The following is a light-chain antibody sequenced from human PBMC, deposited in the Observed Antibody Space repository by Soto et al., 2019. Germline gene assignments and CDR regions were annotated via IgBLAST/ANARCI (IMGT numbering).Light chain of an antibody. CDR2: AAS. V-gene: IGKV3-20*01. Sequence: PGEGATLSCRASQSVGSTYLAWYQQKPGQTPRLLIYAASSRATGIPDRFSGSGSGTDFTLTISRLEPEDFAVYYCQQYVNSLYAFGQGTKLEIK. J-gene: IGKJ2*01. CDR1: QSVGSTY. CDR3: QQYVNSLYA.